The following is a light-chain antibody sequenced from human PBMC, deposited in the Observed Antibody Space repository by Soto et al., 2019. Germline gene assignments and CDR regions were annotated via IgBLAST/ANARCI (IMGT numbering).Light chain of an antibody. Sequence: IVLTQSPGTLSLSPFERGTLXWRSIQSISSTYFAWYQQKPGQAPKFLIYGVSSRATGIPDRFSGSGSGTDFTLTISRLEPEDFAVYHCQQYGSSPLITFGQGTRLENK. J-gene: IGKJ5*01. CDR3: QQYGSSPLIT. V-gene: IGKV3-20*01. CDR1: QSISSTY. CDR2: GVS.